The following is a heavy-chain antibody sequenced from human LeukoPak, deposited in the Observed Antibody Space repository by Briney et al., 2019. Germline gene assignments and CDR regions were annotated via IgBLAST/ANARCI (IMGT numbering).Heavy chain of an antibody. D-gene: IGHD2-2*02. J-gene: IGHJ4*02. V-gene: IGHV1-8*01. CDR3: ARKVPAYTYYFDY. Sequence: ASVKVSCKASGYTFTSYDINWVRQATGQGLEWMGWMNPNSGNTGYAQKFQGRVTMTRNTSISTAYMELSSLRSEDTAVYYCARKVPAYTYYFDYWGQGTLVTVSS. CDR1: GYTFTSYD. CDR2: MNPNSGNT.